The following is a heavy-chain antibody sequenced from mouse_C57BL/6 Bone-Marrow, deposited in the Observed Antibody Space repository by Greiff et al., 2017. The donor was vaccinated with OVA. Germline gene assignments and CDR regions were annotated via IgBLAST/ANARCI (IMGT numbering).Heavy chain of an antibody. Sequence: EVKLVESGGGLVKPGGSLKLSCAASGFTFSSYAMSWVRQTPEKRLEWVATISDGGSYTYYPDNVKGRFTISRDNAKNNLYLQMSHLKSEDTAMYYCARDMTYWGQGTLVTVSA. CDR1: GFTFSSYA. D-gene: IGHD2-3*01. J-gene: IGHJ3*01. CDR2: ISDGGSYT. CDR3: ARDMTY. V-gene: IGHV5-4*01.